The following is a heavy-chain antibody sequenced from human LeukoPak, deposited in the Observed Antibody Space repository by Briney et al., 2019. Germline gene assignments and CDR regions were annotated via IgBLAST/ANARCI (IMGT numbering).Heavy chain of an antibody. J-gene: IGHJ6*02. CDR3: ARWEVAMDV. CDR1: GYTFTSYA. Sequence: ASVKVSCKASGYTFTSYAMHWVRQAPGQKLEWMGWINAGNGNKKYSQKFQGRVTITRDTSASTTYMELSSLRSDDTAVYYCARWEVAMDVWGQGTTVTVSS. CDR2: INAGNGNK. V-gene: IGHV1-3*01. D-gene: IGHD1-26*01.